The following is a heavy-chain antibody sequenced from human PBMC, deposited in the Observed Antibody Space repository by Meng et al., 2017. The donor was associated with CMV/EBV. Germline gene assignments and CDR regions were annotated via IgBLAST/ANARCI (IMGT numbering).Heavy chain of an antibody. CDR3: ARAAPDYYDSSGPPDY. CDR2: IYYSGST. J-gene: IGHJ4*02. CDR1: GGSISSGDYY. Sequence: VPLQESGTGLVNPSQPLSLTCTVSGGSISSGDYYWSWIRQPPWKGLEWIGYIYYSGSTYYNPSLKSRVTISVDTSKNQFSLKLSSVTAADTAVYYCARAAPDYYDSSGPPDYWGQGTLVTVSS. D-gene: IGHD3-22*01. V-gene: IGHV4-30-4*08.